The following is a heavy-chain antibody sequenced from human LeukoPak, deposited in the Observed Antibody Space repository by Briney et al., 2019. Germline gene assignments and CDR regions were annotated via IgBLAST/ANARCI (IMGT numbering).Heavy chain of an antibody. CDR2: INHSGST. V-gene: IGHV4-34*01. J-gene: IGHJ4*02. CDR3: ARGSSFARPGIGRFDY. Sequence: SETLSLTCAVYGGSFSGYYWGWIRQPPGKGLEWIGEINHSGSTNYNPSLKSRVTISVDTSKNQFSLKLSSVTAADTALYYCARGSSFARPGIGRFDYWGQGTLVTVSS. D-gene: IGHD3-10*01. CDR1: GGSFSGYY.